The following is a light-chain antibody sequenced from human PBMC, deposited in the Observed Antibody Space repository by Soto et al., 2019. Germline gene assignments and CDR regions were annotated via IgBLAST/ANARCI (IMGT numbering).Light chain of an antibody. Sequence: EIVLTQSPGTLSLSPGERATLSCRASQRVSSSYLAWYQQKPGQAPRLLIYGASSKATGIPDRFSGSGSGTDCTLTISRLEPEDFAVDYCQQYGSAPPYTFGQGTKLEIK. V-gene: IGKV3-20*01. CDR2: GAS. J-gene: IGKJ2*01. CDR3: QQYGSAPPYT. CDR1: QRVSSSY.